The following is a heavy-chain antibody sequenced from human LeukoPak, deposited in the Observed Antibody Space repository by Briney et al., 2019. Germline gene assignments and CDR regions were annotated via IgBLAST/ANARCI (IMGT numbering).Heavy chain of an antibody. Sequence: PGGSLRLSCSASGFTFSSYAMHWVRQAPGKGLEWVSAISGSGGSTYYADSVKGRFTISRDNSKNTLYLQMNSLRAEDTAVYYCAKVGIAVAGHFDYWGQGTLVTVSS. CDR2: ISGSGGST. V-gene: IGHV3-23*01. CDR1: GFTFSSYA. D-gene: IGHD6-19*01. CDR3: AKVGIAVAGHFDY. J-gene: IGHJ4*02.